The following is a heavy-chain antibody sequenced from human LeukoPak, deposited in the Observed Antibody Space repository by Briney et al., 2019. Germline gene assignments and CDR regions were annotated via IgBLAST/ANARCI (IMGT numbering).Heavy chain of an antibody. CDR3: ARGDVPLTYYLDY. Sequence: PGGSLRLSCAASGFTFSSYSMNWVRQAPGKGLEWVSYISSSSSTIYYADSVKGRFTISRDNAKNSLYLQMNSLRAEDTAVYYCARGDVPLTYYLDYWGQGTLVTVSS. J-gene: IGHJ4*02. CDR1: GFTFSSYS. D-gene: IGHD3-16*01. CDR2: ISSSSSTI. V-gene: IGHV3-48*01.